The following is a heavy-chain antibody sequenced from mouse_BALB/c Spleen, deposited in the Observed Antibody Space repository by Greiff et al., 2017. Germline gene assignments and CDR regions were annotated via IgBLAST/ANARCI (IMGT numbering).Heavy chain of an antibody. CDR3: ARYDGLSGYWYFDV. CDR2: ISYSGST. CDR1: GYSITSDYA. J-gene: IGHJ1*01. V-gene: IGHV3-2*02. D-gene: IGHD1-1*02. Sequence: EVQLQQSGPGLVKPSQSLSLTCTVTGYSITSDYAWNWIRQFPGNKLEWMGYISYSGSTSYNPSLKSRISITRDTSKNQFFLQLNSVTTEDTATYYCARYDGLSGYWYFDVWGAGTTVTVSS.